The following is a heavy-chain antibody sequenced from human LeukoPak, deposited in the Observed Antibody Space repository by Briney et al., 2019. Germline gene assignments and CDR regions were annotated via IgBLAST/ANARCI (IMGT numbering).Heavy chain of an antibody. J-gene: IGHJ4*02. D-gene: IGHD2-2*01. CDR1: GFTFSNYG. CDR3: AKDVPAAYFDY. CDR2: VRYDGSTK. V-gene: IGHV3-30*02. Sequence: GGSLRLSCAASGFTFSNYGMHWVRQAPGKGLERVAFVRYDGSTKFYADSVKGRFTISRDNPKTPLYLQMNGLRVEDTAVYYCAKDVPAAYFDYWGQGTLVTVSS.